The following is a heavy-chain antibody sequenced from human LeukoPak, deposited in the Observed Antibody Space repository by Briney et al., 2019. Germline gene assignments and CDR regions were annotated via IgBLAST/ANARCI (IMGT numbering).Heavy chain of an antibody. D-gene: IGHD3-10*01. Sequence: ASQTLSLTCTVSGGSISSSNYYWNWIRQPAGKGLEWIGRIYTSGSTNYNPSLKSRVTISVDTSKNQFSLKLSSVTAADTAVYYCARDPGSVRDNYYYCMDVWGKGTTVTVSS. CDR2: IYTSGST. J-gene: IGHJ6*03. CDR3: ARDPGSVRDNYYYCMDV. CDR1: GGSISSSNYY. V-gene: IGHV4-61*02.